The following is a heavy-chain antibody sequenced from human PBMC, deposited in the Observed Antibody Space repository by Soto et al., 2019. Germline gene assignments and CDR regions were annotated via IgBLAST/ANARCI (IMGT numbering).Heavy chain of an antibody. CDR3: VKDRWVDY. CDR2: ISSNGGST. CDR1: GFTFSSYA. V-gene: IGHV3-64D*06. Sequence: PVGTLSLSCSAYGFTFSSYAMHWVRQAPGKGLEYVSSISSNGGSTYYVDSVKGRFTISRDNSKNTLYLQMSSLRAEDTAVYYCVKDRWVDYWGQGTLVTVSS. J-gene: IGHJ4*02. D-gene: IGHD1-26*01.